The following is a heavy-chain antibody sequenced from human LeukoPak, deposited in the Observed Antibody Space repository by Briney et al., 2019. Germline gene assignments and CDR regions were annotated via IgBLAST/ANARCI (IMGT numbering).Heavy chain of an antibody. D-gene: IGHD6-25*01. Sequence: PSETLSLTCSVSAGSISNGDYYWGWIRQAPGKGLEWIGCIFYGESTHYNPSLKSRATISVDTSKNQSSLKLTSVTAADAAIYYCARQLPTAAADTRGYFDYWGQGTVVTVSS. V-gene: IGHV4-39*01. CDR3: ARQLPTAAADTRGYFDY. CDR2: IFYGEST. J-gene: IGHJ4*01. CDR1: AGSISNGDYY.